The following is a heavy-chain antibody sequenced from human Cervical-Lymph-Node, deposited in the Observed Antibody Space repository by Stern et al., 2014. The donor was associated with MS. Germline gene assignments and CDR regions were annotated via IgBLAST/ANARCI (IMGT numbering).Heavy chain of an antibody. V-gene: IGHV1-18*04. CDR1: SYTFSSYG. J-gene: IGHJ6*02. Sequence: VQLVESGADVKKPGALVKVSCKASSYTFSSYGIAWVRQAPGQGLEWMGWISGYDGDTNYAPKLQGRVTLTTDPSTRTAYMEIRSLRFDDTAVYYCARAYFDSYGLDVWGQGTTVTVSS. CDR2: ISGYDGDT. CDR3: ARAYFDSYGLDV. D-gene: IGHD3-9*01.